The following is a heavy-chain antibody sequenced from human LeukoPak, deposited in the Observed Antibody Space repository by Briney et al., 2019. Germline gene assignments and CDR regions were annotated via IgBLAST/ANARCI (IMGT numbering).Heavy chain of an antibody. CDR3: ARFIGYCSSTSCYNHGMDV. V-gene: IGHV3-53*01. CDR2: IYSGGST. J-gene: IGHJ6*02. CDR1: GFTVSSNY. Sequence: GGSLRLSCAASGFTVSSNYMSWVRQAPGKGLEWVSVIYSGGSTYYADSVKGRFTISRDNSKDTLYLQMNSLRAEDTAVYYCARFIGYCSSTSCYNHGMDVWGQGTTVTVSS. D-gene: IGHD2-2*02.